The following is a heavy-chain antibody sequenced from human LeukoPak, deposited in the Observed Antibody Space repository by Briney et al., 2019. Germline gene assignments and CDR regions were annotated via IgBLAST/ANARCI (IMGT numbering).Heavy chain of an antibody. CDR3: ASPYCSSTSCYLDYYYYYGMDV. CDR2: INPNSGGT. D-gene: IGHD2-2*01. V-gene: IGHV1-2*02. Sequence: ASVKVSCKASGYTFTGYYMHWVRQAPGQGLEWMGWINPNSGGTNYAQKFQGRVTMTRDTSISTAYMELRRLRSDDTAVYYCASPYCSSTSCYLDYYYYYGMDVWGQGTTVTVSS. J-gene: IGHJ6*02. CDR1: GYTFTGYY.